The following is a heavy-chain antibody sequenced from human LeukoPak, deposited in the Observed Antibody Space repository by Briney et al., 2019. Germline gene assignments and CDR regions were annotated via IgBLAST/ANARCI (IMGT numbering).Heavy chain of an antibody. J-gene: IGHJ4*02. CDR2: IYTSGST. V-gene: IGHV4-61*02. CDR3: LYGGNSGDWLY. Sequence: PSETLSLTCTVSGGSISSGSYYWSWIRQPAGKGLEWIGRIYTSGSTNYNPSLKSRVTISVDTSKNQFSLKLSSVTAADTAVYYCLYGGNSGDWLYWGQGTLVTVTS. CDR1: GGSISSGSYY. D-gene: IGHD4-23*01.